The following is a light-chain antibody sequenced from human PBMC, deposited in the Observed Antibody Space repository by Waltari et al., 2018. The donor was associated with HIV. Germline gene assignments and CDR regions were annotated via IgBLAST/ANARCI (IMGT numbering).Light chain of an antibody. J-gene: IGKJ2*01. CDR1: QSVGSSF. V-gene: IGKV3-20*01. CDR3: QQYSTSTGYT. CDR2: RTS. Sequence: EIVLTQSPGTLSLSPGQRATLSRGASQSVGSSFLAWYQQKPGQAPRLLIYRTSTRATGTPDRFNGSWSGTDFILTISRLEPADSAVYYCQQYSTSTGYTFGQGTKLEIK.